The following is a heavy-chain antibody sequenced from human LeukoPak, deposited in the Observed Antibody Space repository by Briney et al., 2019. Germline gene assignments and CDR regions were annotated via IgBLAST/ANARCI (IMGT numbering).Heavy chain of an antibody. CDR2: IYTSGST. D-gene: IGHD7-27*01. CDR1: GGSISSYY. V-gene: IGHV4-4*07. CDR3: ARPGDRSADPYALDI. Sequence: SETLSLTCTVSGGSISSYYWSWIRQPAGKGLEWIGRIYTSGSTNYNPSLKSRVTMSVDTSKNQFSLKLSSVTAADTAVYYCARPGDRSADPYALDIWGQGTMVTVSS. J-gene: IGHJ3*02.